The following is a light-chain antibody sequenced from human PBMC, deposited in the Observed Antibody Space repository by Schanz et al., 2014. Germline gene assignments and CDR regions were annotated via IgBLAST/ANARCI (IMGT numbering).Light chain of an antibody. J-gene: IGLJ3*02. Sequence: QSALTQPPSASGSPGQSVTISCTGTSSDVGGYNYVSWYQQHPGKAPKLMIYEVSKRPSGVPDRFSGSKSGNTASLTISGLQAEDEADYYCSSNTSSDSLVFGGGTKLTVL. CDR2: EVS. V-gene: IGLV2-8*01. CDR1: SSDVGGYNY. CDR3: SSNTSSDSLV.